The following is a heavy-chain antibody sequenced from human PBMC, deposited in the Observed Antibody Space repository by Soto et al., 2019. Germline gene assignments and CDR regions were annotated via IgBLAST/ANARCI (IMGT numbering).Heavy chain of an antibody. Sequence: QVQLVESGGGVVQPGRSLRLSCAASGFTFSSYGMHWVRQAPGKGLEWVAVISNDGSNKYYADSVKGRFTISRDNSKNTLYLQMNSLRAEDTAVYYCAKIRDSGIAATSPFLDYWGQGTLVTVSS. CDR3: AKIRDSGIAATSPFLDY. V-gene: IGHV3-30*18. CDR2: ISNDGSNK. D-gene: IGHD2-15*01. CDR1: GFTFSSYG. J-gene: IGHJ4*02.